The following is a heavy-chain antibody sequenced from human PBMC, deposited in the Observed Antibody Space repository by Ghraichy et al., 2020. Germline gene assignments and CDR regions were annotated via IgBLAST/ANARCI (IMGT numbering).Heavy chain of an antibody. CDR2: ISSSSSYI. V-gene: IGHV3-21*01. CDR1: GFTFSSYS. CDR3: AREIAAAGTPYYFDY. J-gene: IGHJ4*02. Sequence: GGSLRLSCAASGFTFSSYSMNWVRQAPGKGLEWVSSISSSSSYIYYADSVKGRFTISRDNAKNSLYLQMNSLRAEDTAVYYCAREIAAAGTPYYFDYWGQGTLVTVSS. D-gene: IGHD6-13*01.